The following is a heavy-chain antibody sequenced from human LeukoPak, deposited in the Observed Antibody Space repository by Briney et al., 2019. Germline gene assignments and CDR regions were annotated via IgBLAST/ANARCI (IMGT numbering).Heavy chain of an antibody. V-gene: IGHV3-33*01. J-gene: IGHJ4*02. CDR3: ARAPTSYYYFDY. D-gene: IGHD1-26*01. CDR2: IWYDGSNK. CDR1: GFSFSSYG. Sequence: PGGSLRLSCAAPGFSFSSYGMHWVRQAPGKGLEWVAVIWYDGSNKYYAGSVKGRFTISRDNSKNTLYLQMNSLRAEDTAVYYCARAPTSYYYFDYWGQGTLVTVSS.